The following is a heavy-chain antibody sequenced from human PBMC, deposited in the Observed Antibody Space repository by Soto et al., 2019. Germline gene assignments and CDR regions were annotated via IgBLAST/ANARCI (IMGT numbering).Heavy chain of an antibody. CDR1: GSTFSSYA. CDR3: ASGYYYDSSGYAGPRGYFDY. V-gene: IGHV1-69*13. J-gene: IGHJ4*02. CDR2: IIPIFGTA. Sequence: SVKVSCKASGSTFSSYAISWVRQAPGQGLEWMGGIIPIFGTANYAQKFQGRVTITADESTSTAYMELSSLRSEDTAVYYCASGYYYDSSGYAGPRGYFDYWGQGTLVTVSS. D-gene: IGHD3-22*01.